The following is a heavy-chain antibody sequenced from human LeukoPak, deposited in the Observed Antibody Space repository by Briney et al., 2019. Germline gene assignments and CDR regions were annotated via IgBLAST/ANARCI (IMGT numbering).Heavy chain of an antibody. CDR1: GYIFISHY. D-gene: IGHD3-22*01. CDR3: ARISSAYYRDAFDI. Sequence: GASVKVSCKASGYIFISHYIHWVRQAPGQGLEWMGIFNPSDGATTYSQKFQARVTMTRDTSTSTVYMEVSGLRSEDTAVYYCARISSAYYRDAFDIWGQGSLATVS. V-gene: IGHV1-46*01. J-gene: IGHJ3*02. CDR2: FNPSDGAT.